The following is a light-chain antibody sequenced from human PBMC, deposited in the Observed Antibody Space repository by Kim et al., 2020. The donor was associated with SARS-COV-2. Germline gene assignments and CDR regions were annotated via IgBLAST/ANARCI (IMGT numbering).Light chain of an antibody. CDR3: QAWDSSTVV. J-gene: IGLJ2*01. CDR2: EES. V-gene: IGLV3-1*01. Sequence: SVSPGQTASITCSGDKLGDKYVCWYQQKPGQSPVLVIFEESKRPSGIPERFSGSNSGNTATLTISGTQAMDEADYYCQAWDSSTVVFGGGTQLTVL. CDR1: KLGDKY.